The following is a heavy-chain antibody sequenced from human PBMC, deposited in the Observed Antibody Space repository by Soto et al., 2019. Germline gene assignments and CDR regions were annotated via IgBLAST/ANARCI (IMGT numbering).Heavy chain of an antibody. CDR1: GGSMHPQD. D-gene: IGHD3-10*01. CDR2: ISYSGIT. V-gene: IGHV4-59*11. J-gene: IGHJ5*01. CDR3: ARNGGSNIEVRPGKWFDS. Sequence: SGSLYLTFAVSGGSMHPQDGSWIRQIPGTGLEWMGYISYSGITSHNPSLKGRVTLSVDTSKNQFSLNLTSVTSADTALYYCARNGGSNIEVRPGKWFDSWGQGTLVNVSS.